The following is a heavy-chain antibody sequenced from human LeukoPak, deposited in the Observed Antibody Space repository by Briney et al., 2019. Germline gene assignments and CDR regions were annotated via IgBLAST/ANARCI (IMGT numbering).Heavy chain of an antibody. D-gene: IGHD3-16*01. Sequence: GGSLRLSCAASGFTFRRYWMSWVRQAPGKGLEWVASIKQDGSEKYSVDSVKGRFTVSRDNAKNSLYLQMNSLRAADTAVYYCASRQGAWFDPWGQGTLVTVSS. J-gene: IGHJ5*02. CDR3: ASRQGAWFDP. V-gene: IGHV3-7*03. CDR2: IKQDGSEK. CDR1: GFTFRRYW.